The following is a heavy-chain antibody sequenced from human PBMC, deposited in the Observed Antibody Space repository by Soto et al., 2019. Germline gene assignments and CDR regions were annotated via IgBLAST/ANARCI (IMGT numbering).Heavy chain of an antibody. CDR1: GFTSSSYG. CDR3: AREDSGYDYSYYYMDV. Sequence: PGGPLSLSFAASGFTSSSYGMHWVRQAPGKGLEGVAVIWYDGSNKYYADSGKGRFTISRDNSKNTLYLKMNSLRAEDMAVYYCAREDSGYDYSYYYMDVWGKGTTVTVSS. CDR2: IWYDGSNK. J-gene: IGHJ6*03. V-gene: IGHV3-33*01. D-gene: IGHD5-12*01.